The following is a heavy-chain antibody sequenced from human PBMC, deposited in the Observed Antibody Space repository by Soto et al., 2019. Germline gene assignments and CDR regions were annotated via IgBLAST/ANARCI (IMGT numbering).Heavy chain of an antibody. CDR3: ARLHCDSPNCVPLDP. J-gene: IGHJ5*02. V-gene: IGHV4-39*01. CDR1: GGSISDDTYY. Sequence: TLSLTCTVSGGSISDDTYYWGWIRQPPGKGLEWIGSIYYSGTSSYNPSLKSRVTMSVDTSKTQLSLRLSSVTAADTAVYYCARLHCDSPNCVPLDPWGQGTLVTVSS. D-gene: IGHD2-2*01. CDR2: IYYSGTS.